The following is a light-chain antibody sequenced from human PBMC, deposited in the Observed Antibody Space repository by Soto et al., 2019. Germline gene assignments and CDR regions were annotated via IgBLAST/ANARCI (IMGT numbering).Light chain of an antibody. CDR1: NIGSKT. J-gene: IGLJ2*01. V-gene: IGLV3-21*02. CDR2: DDS. Sequence: SYELTQPPSVSMAPGQTARITCGGNNIGSKTVHWYQQKPGQAPVLVVYDDSGRPSGIPERFSGSNSGNTATLTISRVEAGDEADFYCQVWDDTIDHRVFGGGTQLTVL. CDR3: QVWDDTIDHRV.